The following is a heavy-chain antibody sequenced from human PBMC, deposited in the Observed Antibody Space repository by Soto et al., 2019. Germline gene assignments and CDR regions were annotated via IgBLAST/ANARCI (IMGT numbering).Heavy chain of an antibody. CDR3: ARREYYDSSGYTFDY. CDR2: IYYSGST. Sequence: SETLSLTCTVSGGSISSGDYYWSWIRQPPGKGLEWIGYIYYSGSTYYNPSLKSRVTISVDTSKNQFSLKLSSVTAADTAVYYCARREYYDSSGYTFDYWGQGTLVTVS. J-gene: IGHJ4*02. CDR1: GGSISSGDYY. V-gene: IGHV4-30-4*01. D-gene: IGHD3-22*01.